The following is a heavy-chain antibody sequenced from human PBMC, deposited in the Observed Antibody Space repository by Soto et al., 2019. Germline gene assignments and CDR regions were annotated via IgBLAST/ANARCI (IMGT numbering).Heavy chain of an antibody. CDR1: GGSFSDYY. V-gene: IGHV4-34*01. CDR3: ARKPIYHFFAGYYSVDY. CDR2: INHSGTT. Sequence: QVQLRQWGAGLLKPSETLSLTCAVFGGSFSDYYWTWIRQPPGKGLEWIGEINHSGTTSYNPSLKSRLTISVDTSNTQFSLKLSSVNAADTAVYYCARKPIYHFFAGYYSVDYWGQGTLVTVSS. J-gene: IGHJ4*02. D-gene: IGHD3-9*01.